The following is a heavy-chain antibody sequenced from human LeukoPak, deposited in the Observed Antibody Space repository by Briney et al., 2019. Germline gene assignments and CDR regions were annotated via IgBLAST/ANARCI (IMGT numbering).Heavy chain of an antibody. V-gene: IGHV4-59*08. J-gene: IGHJ4*02. CDR1: GGSLSSYY. CDR3: ARLAISGIVGATSWYFDY. Sequence: SETLSLTCTVSGGSLSSYYWSWIRQPPGKGLEWIGYIYYSGSTNYIPSLKSRVTISVETSKNQFSLKLSSVTAADTAVYYCARLAISGIVGATSWYFDYWGQGTLVTVSS. CDR2: IYYSGST. D-gene: IGHD1-26*01.